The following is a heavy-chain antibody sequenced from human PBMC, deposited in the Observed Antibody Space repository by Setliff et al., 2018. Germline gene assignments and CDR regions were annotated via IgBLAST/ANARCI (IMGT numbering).Heavy chain of an antibody. CDR1: GDSITSYY. V-gene: IGHV4-59*08. J-gene: IGHJ4*02. D-gene: IGHD3-10*01. CDR3: ARSLGSGSYYNSRPFYSDY. Sequence: TLSLTCSVSGDSITSYYWSWIRQPPGKGLEYIGYIYYSGTTNSNPSLKSRVTISVDTSKNQFSLKLSSVTAADTAVYFCARSLGSGSYYNSRPFYSDYWGQGTLVTVSS. CDR2: IYYSGTT.